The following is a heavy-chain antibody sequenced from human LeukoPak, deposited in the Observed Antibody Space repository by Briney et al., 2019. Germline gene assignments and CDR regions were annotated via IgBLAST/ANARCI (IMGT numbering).Heavy chain of an antibody. CDR2: ISGSGGST. D-gene: IGHD3-10*01. V-gene: IGHV3-23*01. CDR1: GFTFSSYA. Sequence: TGGSLRLSRAASGFTFSSYAMSWVRQAPGKGLEWVSAISGSGGSTYYADSVKGRFTISRDNSKNTLYLQMNSLRAEDTAVYYCARVTYGSGTYGAFDYWGQGTLVTVSS. J-gene: IGHJ4*02. CDR3: ARVTYGSGTYGAFDY.